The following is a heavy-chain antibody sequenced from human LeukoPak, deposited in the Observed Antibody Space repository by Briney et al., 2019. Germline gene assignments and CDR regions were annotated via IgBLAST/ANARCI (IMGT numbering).Heavy chain of an antibody. V-gene: IGHV3-11*04. D-gene: IGHD6-6*01. J-gene: IGHJ3*02. CDR2: IAPAGTT. CDR1: GFTLSDYY. CDR3: ARDLGPHRSSPNTGAFDI. Sequence: GGSLRLSRAASGFTLSDYYMTWIRQAPGKGLEWVSYIAPAGTTYYADSVKGRFTISRDNAKTSLYLQMSNLRADDTAVYYCARDLGPHRSSPNTGAFDIWGQGTMVTVSS.